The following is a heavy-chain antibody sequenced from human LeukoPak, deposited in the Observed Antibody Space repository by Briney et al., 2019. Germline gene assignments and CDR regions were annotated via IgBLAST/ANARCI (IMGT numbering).Heavy chain of an antibody. Sequence: EASVKVSCKASGYTFTSYYIHWVRQAPGQGLEWMGIINPSGGSTSYAQKFQGRVTMTRDTSTSTVYMELSSLRSEDTAVYYCARDHRIAVAEYYFDYWGQGTLVTVSS. J-gene: IGHJ4*02. CDR1: GYTFTSYY. CDR3: ARDHRIAVAEYYFDY. CDR2: INPSGGST. V-gene: IGHV1-46*01. D-gene: IGHD6-19*01.